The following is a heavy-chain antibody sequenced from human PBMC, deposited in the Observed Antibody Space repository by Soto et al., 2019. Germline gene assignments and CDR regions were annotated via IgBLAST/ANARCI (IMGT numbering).Heavy chain of an antibody. V-gene: IGHV3-48*02. CDR2: ITSGTKTI. D-gene: IGHD6-19*01. CDR1: GFTFSVYS. CDR3: ARSVEGHFDY. Sequence: EVQLVESGGDLVPRGGSLRLSCVASGFTFSVYSMNWVRQAPGKGLEWFSYITSGTKTIKYADSVKGRFTISRDNAKNSVYLQMNSLRDEDTAVYYCARSVEGHFDYWGQGIVVTVSS. J-gene: IGHJ4*02.